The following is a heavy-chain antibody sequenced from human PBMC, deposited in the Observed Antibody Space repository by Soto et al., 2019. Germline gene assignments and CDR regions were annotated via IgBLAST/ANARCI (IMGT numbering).Heavy chain of an antibody. CDR2: IYSGGST. Sequence: EVQLVESGGGLVQPGGSLRLSCAASGFTVSSNYMSWVRQAPGRGLEWVSVIYSGGSTYYADSVKGRVTISRDKSKNTLYLQMNSLRAEDTAVYYCARDWRYYYGSGSYAAWGQGTLVTVSS. V-gene: IGHV3-66*01. CDR3: ARDWRYYYGSGSYAA. CDR1: GFTVSSNY. J-gene: IGHJ4*02. D-gene: IGHD3-10*01.